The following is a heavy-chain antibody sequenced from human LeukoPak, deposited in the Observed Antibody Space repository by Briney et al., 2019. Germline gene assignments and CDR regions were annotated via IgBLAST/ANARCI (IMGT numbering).Heavy chain of an antibody. CDR3: ARALQSGSYSVDY. J-gene: IGHJ4*02. V-gene: IGHV1-2*02. Sequence: ASVKVSCKASGYTFTGYYMHWVRQAPGQGLEHMGWINPSNGATSYAQKFQGRVTMTRDTSITTVYMELSSLRSDDTAVYYCARALQSGSYSVDYWGQGTLVTVSS. D-gene: IGHD1-26*01. CDR2: INPSNGAT. CDR1: GYTFTGYY.